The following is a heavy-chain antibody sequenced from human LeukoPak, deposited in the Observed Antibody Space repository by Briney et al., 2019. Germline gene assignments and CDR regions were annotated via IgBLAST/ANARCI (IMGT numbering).Heavy chain of an antibody. CDR3: ARAYLGYCSSTSCALDY. D-gene: IGHD2-2*01. Sequence: GGSLRLSCAASGFTVSSNYMSWVRQAPGKRLDWVSVIYSGGSTYYADSVKGRFTISRDNSKNTLYLQMNSLRAEDTAVYYCARAYLGYCSSTSCALDYWGQGTLVTVSS. V-gene: IGHV3-53*01. CDR2: IYSGGST. J-gene: IGHJ4*02. CDR1: GFTVSSNY.